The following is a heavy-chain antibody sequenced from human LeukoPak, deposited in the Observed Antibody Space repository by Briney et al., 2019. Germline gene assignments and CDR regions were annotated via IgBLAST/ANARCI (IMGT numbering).Heavy chain of an antibody. D-gene: IGHD2-15*01. J-gene: IGHJ5*02. CDR2: IWYDGSNK. CDR3: ARDRYCSGGSCYYDNWFDP. CDR1: GFTFSSYA. Sequence: PGGSLRLSCAASGFTFSSYAMHWVRQAPGKGLEWVAVIWYDGSNKYYADSVKGRFTISRDNSKNTLYLQMNSLRAEDTAVYYCARDRYCSGGSCYYDNWFDPWGQGTLVTVSS. V-gene: IGHV3-33*08.